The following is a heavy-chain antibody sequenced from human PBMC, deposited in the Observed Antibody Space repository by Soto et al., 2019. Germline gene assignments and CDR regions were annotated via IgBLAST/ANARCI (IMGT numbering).Heavy chain of an antibody. CDR3: TAYSSGWHGDAFDI. CDR2: IKSKTDGGTT. V-gene: IGHV3-15*01. J-gene: IGHJ3*02. D-gene: IGHD6-19*01. CDR1: GFTFSNAW. Sequence: PGGSLRLSCAASGFTFSNAWMSWVRQAPGKGLEWVGRIKSKTDGGTTDYAAPVKGRFTISRDDSKNTLYLQMNSLKTEDTAVYYCTAYSSGWHGDAFDIWGQGTMVTVSS.